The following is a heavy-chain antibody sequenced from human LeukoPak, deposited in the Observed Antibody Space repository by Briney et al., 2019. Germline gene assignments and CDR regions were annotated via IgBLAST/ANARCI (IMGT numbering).Heavy chain of an antibody. J-gene: IGHJ4*02. V-gene: IGHV4-59*08. Sequence: SETLSLTCTVSGGSISSYYWSWIRQPPGKGLEGIGYIYYSGSTNYNPSLKSRVTISVDTSKNQFSLKLSSVTAADTAVYYCARHPSGTGGYDYWGQGTLVTVSS. D-gene: IGHD5-12*01. CDR3: ARHPSGTGGYDY. CDR2: IYYSGST. CDR1: GGSISSYY.